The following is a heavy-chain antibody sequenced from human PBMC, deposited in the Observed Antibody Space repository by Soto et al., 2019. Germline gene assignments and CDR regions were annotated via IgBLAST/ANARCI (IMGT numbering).Heavy chain of an antibody. CDR3: ARDRSGSYYPGYFDY. Sequence: QVQLVESGGGVVQPGRSLRLSCAASGFTFSSYAMHWVRQAPGKGLEWVAVISYDGSNKYYADSVKGRFTISRDNSKNTRYLQMNSLRAEDTAVYYCARDRSGSYYPGYFDYWGQGTLVTVSS. CDR2: ISYDGSNK. D-gene: IGHD1-26*01. J-gene: IGHJ4*02. CDR1: GFTFSSYA. V-gene: IGHV3-30-3*01.